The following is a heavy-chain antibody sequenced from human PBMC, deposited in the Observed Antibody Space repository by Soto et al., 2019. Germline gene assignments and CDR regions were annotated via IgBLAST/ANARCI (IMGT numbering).Heavy chain of an antibody. V-gene: IGHV1-46*01. CDR2: INPSGGST. J-gene: IGHJ6*02. CDR1: RYTFTRYY. CDR3: ARVWTIGGGRNGMDV. Sequence: ASLKVSCKASRYTFTRYYMHWVRQAPGQGLEWMGIINPSGGSTSYAQKFQGRVTMTRDTSTSTVYMELSSLRSEDTAVYYCARVWTIGGGRNGMDVWGQGTTVTV. D-gene: IGHD1-26*01.